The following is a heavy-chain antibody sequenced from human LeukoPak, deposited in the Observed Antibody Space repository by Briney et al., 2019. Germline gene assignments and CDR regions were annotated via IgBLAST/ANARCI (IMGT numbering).Heavy chain of an antibody. Sequence: SVKVSCKASGGTFSRSAVNWVRQAPGQGLEWMGGIIPMFRTANYAQKFRGRITITADESTSTAYMELNSLRSEDTAVYYCARDASIHDSSSYYFLWWGQGTLVTVSS. CDR2: IIPMFRTA. D-gene: IGHD3-22*01. CDR3: ARDASIHDSSSYYFLW. V-gene: IGHV1-69*13. CDR1: GGTFSRSA. J-gene: IGHJ4*02.